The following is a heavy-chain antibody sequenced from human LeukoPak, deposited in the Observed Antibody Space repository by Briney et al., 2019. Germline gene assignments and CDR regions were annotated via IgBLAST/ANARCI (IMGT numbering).Heavy chain of an antibody. V-gene: IGHV3-48*03. CDR2: ISSSGSTI. J-gene: IGHJ4*02. CDR1: GFTFSSYE. D-gene: IGHD3-22*01. Sequence: PGGSLRLSCAASGFTFSSYEMNWVRQPPGKGLEWVSYISSSGSTIYYADSVKGRFTISRDNAKNSLYLQMNSLRAEDTAVYYCARAFSSSGYKLGADYWGQGTLVTVSS. CDR3: ARAFSSSGYKLGADY.